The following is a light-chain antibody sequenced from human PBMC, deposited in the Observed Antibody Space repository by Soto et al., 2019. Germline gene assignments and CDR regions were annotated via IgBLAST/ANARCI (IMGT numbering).Light chain of an antibody. CDR1: QSVSSNY. Sequence: EVVLTQSPGTLSLSPGERATLSCRASQSVSSNYLAWYQQKPGRAPRLLIFGASNRATGIPDRFSGSASGTDFTLTNSGLEPEDFAVYYCQQYGTSPLTFGGGTKVDI. V-gene: IGKV3-20*01. CDR3: QQYGTSPLT. CDR2: GAS. J-gene: IGKJ4*01.